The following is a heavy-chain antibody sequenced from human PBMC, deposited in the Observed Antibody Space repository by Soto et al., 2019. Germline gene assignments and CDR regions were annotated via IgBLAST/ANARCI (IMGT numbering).Heavy chain of an antibody. V-gene: IGHV3-9*01. CDR1: GFTFDDYA. CDR2: ISWNSGSI. D-gene: IGHD3-3*01. J-gene: IGHJ4*02. Sequence: PVGSLRLSCAASGFTFDDYAMHWVRQAPGKGLEWVSGISWNSGSIGYADSVKGRFTISRDNAKNSLYLQMNSLRAEDTALYYCAKVQAIFGVVTDYYFDYWGQGTLVTVSS. CDR3: AKVQAIFGVVTDYYFDY.